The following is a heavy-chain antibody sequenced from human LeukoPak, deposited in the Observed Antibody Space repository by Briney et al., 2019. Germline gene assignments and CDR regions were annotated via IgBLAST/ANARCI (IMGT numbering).Heavy chain of an antibody. CDR1: GYSIRNGNN. D-gene: IGHD4-11*01. CDR3: VRAEINDYSRY. V-gene: IGHV4-38-2*02. Sequence: SETLSLTCTVSGYSIRNGNNWGWIRLSPGKGLEWLGSIYQSGSTYDNPSLKSRVTLSIDTSKNQFSLKLTPVTAADTALYYCVRAEINDYSRYWGKGIPVIVSS. CDR2: IYQSGST. J-gene: IGHJ4*02.